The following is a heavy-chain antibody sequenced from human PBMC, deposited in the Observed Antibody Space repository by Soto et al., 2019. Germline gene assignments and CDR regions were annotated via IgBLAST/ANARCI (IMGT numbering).Heavy chain of an antibody. CDR3: ARESPGSNWYAH. V-gene: IGHV3-7*05. Sequence: ESLRLSCETSGFSFSDYWMSWVRRAPGKGLEWVANVKPDGTQKFYVDSARGRFTIFRDNTKKSLFLQMNSLTAEDTGIYYCARESPGSNWYAHWGQGAQVTVSS. CDR2: VKPDGTQK. CDR1: GFSFSDYW. J-gene: IGHJ5*02.